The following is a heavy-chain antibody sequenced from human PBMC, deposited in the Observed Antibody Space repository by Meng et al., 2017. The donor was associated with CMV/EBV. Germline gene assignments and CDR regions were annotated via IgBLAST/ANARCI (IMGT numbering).Heavy chain of an antibody. V-gene: IGHV3-7*01. CDR1: GFTFSSYW. J-gene: IGHJ4*02. Sequence: GESLKISCAASGFTFSSYWMSWVRQAPGKGLEWVANIKQDGSEKYYVDSVKGRFTISRDNAKNSLYLQMNSLRAEDTAVYYCARGGYDLDYWGQGTLVTVSS. CDR2: IKQDGSEK. CDR3: ARGGYDLDY. D-gene: IGHD3-16*01.